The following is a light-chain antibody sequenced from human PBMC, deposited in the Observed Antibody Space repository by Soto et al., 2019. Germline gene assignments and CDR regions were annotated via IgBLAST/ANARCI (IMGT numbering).Light chain of an antibody. CDR2: KAS. J-gene: IGKJ4*01. CDR1: QSISTW. CDR3: QQYHTYPLT. Sequence: DIQMTQSPSTLSASVGDRVTITCRASQSISTWFAWYQQKAGKAPKLLIYKASSLEGGVPSRFSGSGSGTEFNITISSLQPDDFATYYCQQYHTYPLTCGGGTTVDIK. V-gene: IGKV1-5*03.